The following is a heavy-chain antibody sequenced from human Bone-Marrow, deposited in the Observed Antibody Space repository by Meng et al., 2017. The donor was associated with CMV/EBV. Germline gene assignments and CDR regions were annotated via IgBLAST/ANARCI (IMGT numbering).Heavy chain of an antibody. V-gene: IGHV1-2*02. CDR3: ARAATGIGDIVVVPAALKWRYYYGMDV. Sequence: ASVIVSCKASGYTFTGYYMYWVRQAPGQGLEWMGWINPNSGGTNYAQKFQGRVTMTRDTSISTAYMELNRLRSDDTAVYYCARAATGIGDIVVVPAALKWRYYYGMDVWAQGTTVTVSS. J-gene: IGHJ6*02. CDR1: GYTFTGYY. D-gene: IGHD2-2*01. CDR2: INPNSGGT.